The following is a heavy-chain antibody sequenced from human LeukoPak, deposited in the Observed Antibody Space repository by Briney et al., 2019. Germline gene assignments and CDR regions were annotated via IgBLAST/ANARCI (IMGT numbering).Heavy chain of an antibody. CDR3: ARVPFGAYAFDI. J-gene: IGHJ3*02. Sequence: SETLSLTCTVSGGSISSYYWSWIRQPPGKGLEWIGYIYYSGSTNYNPSLKSRVTISVGTSKNQFSLKLSSVTAADTAVYYCARVPFGAYAFDIWGQGTMVTVSS. CDR1: GGSISSYY. V-gene: IGHV4-59*01. D-gene: IGHD3-3*01. CDR2: IYYSGST.